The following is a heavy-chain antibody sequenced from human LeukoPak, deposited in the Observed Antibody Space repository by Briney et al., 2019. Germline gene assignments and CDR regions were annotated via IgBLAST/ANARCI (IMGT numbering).Heavy chain of an antibody. CDR1: GFTVSSNY. CDR2: IYSGGST. CDR3: AREYSSGLLDY. J-gene: IGHJ4*02. Sequence: GGSLRLSCAASGFTVSSNYMSWVRQAPGKGLEWVSVIYSGGSTYYADSVKGRFTISRDNSKNTPYLQMNSLRAEDTAVYYCAREYSSGLLDYWGQGTLVTVSS. D-gene: IGHD6-19*01. V-gene: IGHV3-66*01.